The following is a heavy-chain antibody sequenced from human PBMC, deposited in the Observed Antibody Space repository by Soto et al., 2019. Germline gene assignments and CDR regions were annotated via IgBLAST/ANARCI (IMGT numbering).Heavy chain of an antibody. CDR2: IYYSGST. Sequence: PSETLSLTCTVSGGSISSYYWSWIRQPPGKGLEWIGYIYYSGSTNYNPSLKSRVTISVDTSKNQFSLKLISVTAADTAVYYCARLGGDVLRFLEWYIGYWGQGTLVTVSS. CDR3: ARLGGDVLRFLEWYIGY. V-gene: IGHV4-59*08. D-gene: IGHD3-3*01. CDR1: GGSISSYY. J-gene: IGHJ4*02.